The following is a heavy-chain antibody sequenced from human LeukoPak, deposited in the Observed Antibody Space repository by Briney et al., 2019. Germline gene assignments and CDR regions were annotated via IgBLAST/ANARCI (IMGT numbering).Heavy chain of an antibody. J-gene: IGHJ3*02. CDR2: MNPNSGNT. D-gene: IGHD3-10*01. V-gene: IGHV1-8*03. CDR1: GYTFTSYD. Sequence: ASVKVSCKASGYTFTSYDINWVRQATGQGLEWMGWMNPNSGNTGYAQKFQGRVTITRNTSISTAYMELSSLRSEDTAVYYCARSTRDITMVRGVIITVNAFDIWGQGTMVTVSS. CDR3: ARSTRDITMVRGVIITVNAFDI.